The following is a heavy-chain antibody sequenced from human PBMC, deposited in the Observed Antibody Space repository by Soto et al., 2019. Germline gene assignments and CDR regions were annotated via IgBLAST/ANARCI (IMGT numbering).Heavy chain of an antibody. J-gene: IGHJ4*02. CDR2: IYYSGST. CDR3: ARSVNTRVPESD. CDR1: GGSISSSSYY. Sequence: SETLSLTCTVSGGSISSSSYYWGWIRQPPGKGLEWIGSIYYSGSTYYNPSLKSRVTISVDTSKNQFSLKLSSVTAADTAVYYCARSVNTRVPESDWSQGTLVTVSS. V-gene: IGHV4-39*01. D-gene: IGHD4-17*01.